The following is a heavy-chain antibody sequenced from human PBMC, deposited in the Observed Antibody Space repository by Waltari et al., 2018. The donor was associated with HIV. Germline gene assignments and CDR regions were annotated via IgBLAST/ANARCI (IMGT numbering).Heavy chain of an antibody. CDR1: GGSISSSSYY. J-gene: IGHJ4*02. D-gene: IGHD3-16*01. Sequence: QLQLQESGPGLVKPSETLSLTCTVSGGSISSSSYYWGWNRQPPGKGLEWIGSIYYSGRTYYNASLKSRVTISVDTSKNQFSLKLSSVTAADTAVYYCARKGDVYNLYFNYWGQGTLVTVSS. CDR3: ARKGDVYNLYFNY. V-gene: IGHV4-39*01. CDR2: IYYSGRT.